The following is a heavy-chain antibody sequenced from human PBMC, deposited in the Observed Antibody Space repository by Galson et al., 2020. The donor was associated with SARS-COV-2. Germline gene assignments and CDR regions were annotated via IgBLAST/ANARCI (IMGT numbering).Heavy chain of an antibody. Sequence: SETLTLTCTVSGGSISSGSYYWSWIRQPAGKGLEWIGRIYTSGSTNYNPSLKSRVTISVDTSKNQFSLKLSSVTAADTAVYYCAREGSHCSGGSCSGHYYYYYMDVWGKGTTVTISS. V-gene: IGHV4-61*02. CDR3: AREGSHCSGGSCSGHYYYYYMDV. CDR1: GGSISSGSYY. CDR2: IYTSGST. D-gene: IGHD2-15*01. J-gene: IGHJ6*03.